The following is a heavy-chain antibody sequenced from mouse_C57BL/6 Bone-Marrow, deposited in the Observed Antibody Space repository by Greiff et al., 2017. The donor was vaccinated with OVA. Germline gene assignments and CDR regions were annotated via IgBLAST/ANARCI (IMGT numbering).Heavy chain of an antibody. CDR3: ARSITTVVAIRYFDV. Sequence: QVQLQQSGPELVKPGASVKLSCKASGYTFTSYDINWVKQRPGQGLEWIGWIYPRDGSTKYNEKFKGKATLTVDTSSSTAYMELHSLTSEDSAVYFCARSITTVVAIRYFDVWGTGTTVTVSS. J-gene: IGHJ1*03. D-gene: IGHD1-1*01. CDR2: IYPRDGST. CDR1: GYTFTSYD. V-gene: IGHV1-85*01.